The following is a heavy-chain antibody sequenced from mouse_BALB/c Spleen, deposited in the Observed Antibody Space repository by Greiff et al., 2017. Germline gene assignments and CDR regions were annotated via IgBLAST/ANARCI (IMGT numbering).Heavy chain of an antibody. CDR2: IYPGDGDT. CDR1: GYAFSSYW. CDR3: ARVRFHYAMDY. V-gene: IGHV1-80*01. Sequence: VQRVESGAELVRPGSSVKISCKASGYAFSSYWMNWVKQRPGQGLEWIGQIYPGDGDTNYNGKFKGKATLTADKSSSTAYMQLSSLTSEDSAVYFCARVRFHYAMDYWGQGTSVTVSS. J-gene: IGHJ4*01.